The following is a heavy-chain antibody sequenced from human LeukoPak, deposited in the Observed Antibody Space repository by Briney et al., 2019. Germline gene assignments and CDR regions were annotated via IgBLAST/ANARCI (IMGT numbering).Heavy chain of an antibody. CDR1: GFTFSTFW. V-gene: IGHV3-7*01. Sequence: GGSLRLSCAVSGFTFSTFWVRWVRQAPGKGREFVASLRQGGSEKYNVDSMKGRFTISGDNAKNSLYLEINGLRVEDTAVYYCATCCKGADDGFDFWGQGTMVTVSS. D-gene: IGHD2/OR15-2a*01. J-gene: IGHJ3*01. CDR2: LRQGGSEK. CDR3: ATCCKGADDGFDF.